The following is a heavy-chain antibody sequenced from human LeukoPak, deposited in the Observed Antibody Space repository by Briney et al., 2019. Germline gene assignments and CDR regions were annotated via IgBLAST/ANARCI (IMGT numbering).Heavy chain of an antibody. Sequence: GGSLRLSCAASGFTVSSYGMSWVRQAPGKGLEWVSAISGSGGSTYYADSVKGRFTISRDNSKNTLYLQMNSLRAEDTAVYYCAFSSSSWYVDAFDIWGQGTMVTVSS. D-gene: IGHD6-13*01. CDR3: AFSSSSWYVDAFDI. J-gene: IGHJ3*02. CDR1: GFTVSSYG. V-gene: IGHV3-23*01. CDR2: ISGSGGST.